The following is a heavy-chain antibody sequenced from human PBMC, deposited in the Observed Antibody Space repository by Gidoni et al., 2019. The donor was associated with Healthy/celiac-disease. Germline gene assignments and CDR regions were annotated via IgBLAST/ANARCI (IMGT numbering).Heavy chain of an antibody. CDR1: GFTFDDYA. J-gene: IGHJ3*02. CDR2: ISWNSGSI. Sequence: EVQLVESGGGLVQPGRSLRLSCAASGFTFDDYAMHWVRQAPGKGLEWVSGISWNSGSIGYADSVKGRFTISRDNAKNSLYLRMNSLRAEDTALYYCAKDIMAIFDKHDAFDIWGQGTMVTVSS. D-gene: IGHD3-9*01. V-gene: IGHV3-9*01. CDR3: AKDIMAIFDKHDAFDI.